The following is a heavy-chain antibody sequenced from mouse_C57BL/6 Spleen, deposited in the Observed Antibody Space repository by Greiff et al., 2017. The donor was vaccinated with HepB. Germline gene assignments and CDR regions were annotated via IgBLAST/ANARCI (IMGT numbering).Heavy chain of an antibody. Sequence: VQLHQSGAELVRPGASVTLSCKASGYTFTDYEMHWVQQTPVHGLEWIGAIDPETGGTAYNQKFKGKAILTADKSSSTAYMKLRSLTSEDSAVYYCTRGADYSNYRYDYWGQGTTLTVSS. V-gene: IGHV1-15*01. CDR3: TRGADYSNYRYDY. CDR2: IDPETGGT. CDR1: GYTFTDYE. J-gene: IGHJ2*01. D-gene: IGHD2-5*01.